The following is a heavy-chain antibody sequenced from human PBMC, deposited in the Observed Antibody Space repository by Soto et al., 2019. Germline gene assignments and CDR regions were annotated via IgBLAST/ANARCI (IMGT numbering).Heavy chain of an antibody. Sequence: GGSLRLSCAASGFTFSSYEMNWVRQAPGKGLEWVSYISSSGSTVYYADSVKGRFTISRDNAKNSLYLQMNSLRAEDTAVYYCARDGVLEWQNYYGMDVWGQGTTVTVSS. D-gene: IGHD3-3*01. V-gene: IGHV3-48*03. J-gene: IGHJ6*02. CDR1: GFTFSSYE. CDR2: ISSSGSTV. CDR3: ARDGVLEWQNYYGMDV.